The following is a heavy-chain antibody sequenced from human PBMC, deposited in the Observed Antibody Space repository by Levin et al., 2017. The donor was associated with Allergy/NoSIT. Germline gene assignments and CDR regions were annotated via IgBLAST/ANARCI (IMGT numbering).Heavy chain of an antibody. J-gene: IGHJ3*02. Sequence: GESLKISCTGSGYSFTNYWITWVRQMPGKGLEWMGRIDPSDSYTDYSPSFQGHVTISADKSITTAYLQWSSLKASDTAMYYCARHYGGNSFRFRAFDIWGQGTIVTVSS. V-gene: IGHV5-10-1*01. CDR3: ARHYGGNSFRFRAFDI. CDR1: GYSFTNYW. D-gene: IGHD4-23*01. CDR2: IDPSDSYT.